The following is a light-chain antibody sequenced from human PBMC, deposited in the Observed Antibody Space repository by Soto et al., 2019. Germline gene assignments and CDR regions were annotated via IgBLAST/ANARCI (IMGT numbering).Light chain of an antibody. CDR3: QQRSDWPPA. V-gene: IGKV3-11*01. Sequence: EIVLTQSPATLSLSPGERATLSCRASQSVSSSLAWYQQKPGQAPRLLIYDASNRATGTPARFSGSGSGTDFTLTIISLEPEDFAVYYCQQRSDWPPAFGQGTKVEIK. J-gene: IGKJ1*01. CDR2: DAS. CDR1: QSVSSS.